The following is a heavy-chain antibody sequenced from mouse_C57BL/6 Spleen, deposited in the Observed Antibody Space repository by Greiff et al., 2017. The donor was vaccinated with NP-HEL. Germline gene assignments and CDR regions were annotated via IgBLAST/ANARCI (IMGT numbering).Heavy chain of an antibody. CDR1: GFTFSDYY. CDR3: ARRRGSSYWYFDV. D-gene: IGHD1-1*01. CDR2: ISNGGGST. J-gene: IGHJ1*03. V-gene: IGHV5-12*01. Sequence: EVMLVESGGGLVQPGGSLKLSCAASGFTFSDYYMYWVRQTPEKRLEWVAYISNGGGSTYYPDTVKGRFTISRDNAKNTLYLQMSRLKSEDTAMYYCARRRGSSYWYFDVWGTGTTVTVSS.